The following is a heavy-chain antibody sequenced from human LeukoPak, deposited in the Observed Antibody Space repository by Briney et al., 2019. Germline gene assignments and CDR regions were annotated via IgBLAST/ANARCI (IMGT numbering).Heavy chain of an antibody. D-gene: IGHD1-1*01. Sequence: PGMSLRLSCAASGFTFSSFGMNWVRQAPGKGLEWVAVISSDGRAKYYADSVKGRFTISRDNSKNTLYLQMNSLRAEDTAVYYCARDVGVTTLGDAFDIWGQGTMVTVSS. CDR3: ARDVGVTTLGDAFDI. J-gene: IGHJ3*02. CDR1: GFTFSSFG. CDR2: ISSDGRAK. V-gene: IGHV3-30*03.